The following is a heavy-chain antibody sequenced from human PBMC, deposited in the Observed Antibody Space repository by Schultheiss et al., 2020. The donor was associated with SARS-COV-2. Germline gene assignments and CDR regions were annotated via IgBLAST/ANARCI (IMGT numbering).Heavy chain of an antibody. D-gene: IGHD3-22*01. J-gene: IGHJ4*02. CDR2: IYHSGST. CDR3: ARGSYDSSGYYIGHFDY. V-gene: IGHV4-59*12. CDR1: GGSISGYY. Sequence: SETLSLTCTVSGGSISGYYWSWIRQPPGKGLEWIGYIYHSGSTNYNPSLKSRVTISVDRSKNQFSLKLSSVTAADTAVYYCARGSYDSSGYYIGHFDYWGQGTLVTVSS.